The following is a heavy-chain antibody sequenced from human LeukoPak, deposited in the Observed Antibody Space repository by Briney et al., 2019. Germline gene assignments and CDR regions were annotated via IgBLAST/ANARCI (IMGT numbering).Heavy chain of an antibody. CDR2: INPKNGGT. CDR3: TRGVLPARFAS. Sequence: GASGKVACKASGYTFTGYWIHWVRQAPGQGFEWMGWINPKNGGTKYAQKWQGRVTMTRDTSTSTVYMQLSSLLSADTAVYYCTRGVLPARFASWGQGTLVTVTS. D-gene: IGHD2-2*01. CDR1: GYTFTGYW. J-gene: IGHJ5*01. V-gene: IGHV1-2*02.